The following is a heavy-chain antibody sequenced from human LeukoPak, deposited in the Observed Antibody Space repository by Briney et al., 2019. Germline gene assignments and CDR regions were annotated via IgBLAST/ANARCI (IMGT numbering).Heavy chain of an antibody. Sequence: GESLKISSKGSGXIFTSYWIGWVRQMPGKGLEWMGIIYPGDSDTRCSPSFQGQVTISADKSISTAYLQWSSLKASDTAMYYCARQDSSGWLDPWGQGTLVTVSS. J-gene: IGHJ5*02. CDR2: IYPGDSDT. V-gene: IGHV5-51*01. D-gene: IGHD6-19*01. CDR1: GXIFTSYW. CDR3: ARQDSSGWLDP.